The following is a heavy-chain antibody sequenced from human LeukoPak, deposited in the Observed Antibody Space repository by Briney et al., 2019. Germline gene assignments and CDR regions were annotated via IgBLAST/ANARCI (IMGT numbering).Heavy chain of an antibody. D-gene: IGHD6-6*01. J-gene: IGHJ5*02. Sequence: SETLSLTCTVSGGSISSYYWSWIRQPPGKGLEWIGYIYYSGSTNYNPSLKSRVTISVDTSKNQFSLKLSSVTAADTAVYYCARDIGIAARPSWFNPWGQGTLVTVSS. V-gene: IGHV4-59*01. CDR1: GGSISSYY. CDR3: ARDIGIAARPSWFNP. CDR2: IYYSGST.